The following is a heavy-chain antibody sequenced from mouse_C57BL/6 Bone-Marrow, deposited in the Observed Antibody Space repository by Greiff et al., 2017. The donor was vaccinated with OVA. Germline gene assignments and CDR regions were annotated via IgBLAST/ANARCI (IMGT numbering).Heavy chain of an antibody. D-gene: IGHD1-1*01. V-gene: IGHV2-5*01. Sequence: QVQLKQSGPGLVQPSQSLSITCTVSGFSLTSYGVHWVRQSPGKGLEWLGVIWRGGSTDYNAAFMSRLSINKDNSKSQVFFKMNSLQADDTAIYYCASNYYGSSFDYWGQGTTLTVSS. CDR2: IWRGGST. CDR1: GFSLTSYG. J-gene: IGHJ2*01. CDR3: ASNYYGSSFDY.